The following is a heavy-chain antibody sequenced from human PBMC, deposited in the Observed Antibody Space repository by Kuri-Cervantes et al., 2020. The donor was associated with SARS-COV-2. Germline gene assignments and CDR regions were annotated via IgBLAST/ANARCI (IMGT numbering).Heavy chain of an antibody. D-gene: IGHD6-13*01. Sequence: GGSLRLSCQASGYTFTSYDMHWVRQAPGQGLEWMGWINPNSGSTNYAQKFQGRVTMTRDTSISTAYMELSKLRSDDTAVYYCARPIAAAEYYFDYWGQGTLVTVSS. CDR3: ARPIAAAEYYFDY. J-gene: IGHJ4*02. V-gene: IGHV1-2*02. CDR1: GYTFTSYD. CDR2: INPNSGST.